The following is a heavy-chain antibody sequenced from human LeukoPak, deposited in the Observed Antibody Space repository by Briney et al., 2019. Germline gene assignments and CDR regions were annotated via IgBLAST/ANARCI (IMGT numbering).Heavy chain of an antibody. CDR1: GGSISSYY. D-gene: IGHD3-22*01. CDR2: IYYSGSTY. Sequence: TPSETLSLTCTVSGGSISSYYWSWIRQPPGKGLEWIGYIYYSGSTYYYNPSLKSRVTMSVDTSKNQFSLKLSSVTAADTAVYYCARQYYYDGRGPFQHWGPGNLVTVSS. J-gene: IGHJ1*01. V-gene: IGHV4-59*08. CDR3: ARQYYYDGRGPFQH.